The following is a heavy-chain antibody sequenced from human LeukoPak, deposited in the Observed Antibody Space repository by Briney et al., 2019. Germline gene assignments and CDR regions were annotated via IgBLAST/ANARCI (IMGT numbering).Heavy chain of an antibody. D-gene: IGHD5-12*01. J-gene: IGHJ6*03. CDR3: ACIVAYYYYMDV. CDR2: ISYDGSNK. V-gene: IGHV3-30*14. CDR1: GFTFSSYA. Sequence: PGRSLRLSCAASGFTFSSYAMHWVRQAPGKGLEWVAVISYDGSNKYYADSVKGRFTISRDNSKNTLYLQMNSLRAEDTAVYYCACIVAYYYYMDVWGKGTTVTISS.